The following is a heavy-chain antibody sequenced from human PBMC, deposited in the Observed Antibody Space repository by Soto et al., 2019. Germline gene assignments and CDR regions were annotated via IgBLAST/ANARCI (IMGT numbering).Heavy chain of an antibody. Sequence: EVQLAESGGGLAQPGGSLRLSCAASGFTLSGYAMDWVRQAPGKGLEFVSGISSNGVGTYYANSVQGRFTISRDDSKIAVYLQMGSLRTEDMAVYYCARRARPDFYYMDVWGKGTTVTVSS. D-gene: IGHD6-6*01. J-gene: IGHJ6*03. CDR1: GFTLSGYA. CDR2: ISSNGVGT. CDR3: ARRARPDFYYMDV. V-gene: IGHV3-64*01.